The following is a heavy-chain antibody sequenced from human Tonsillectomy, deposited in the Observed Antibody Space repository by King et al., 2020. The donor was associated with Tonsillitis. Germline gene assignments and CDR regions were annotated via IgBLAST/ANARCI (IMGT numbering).Heavy chain of an antibody. V-gene: IGHV3-30*02. CDR3: ANDGRVETDYAYFDF. CDR2: VRHDGSNE. Sequence: ESGGGVVLPGGSLRLSCAASEFTFSSYGMHWVRQAPGKGLEWVALVRHDGSNENYADSVKGRFTISRDNSKNTLYLQMNSLRVEDTAVYYCANDGRVETDYAYFDFWGQGTLVTVSS. CDR1: EFTFSSYG. D-gene: IGHD3-16*01. J-gene: IGHJ4*02.